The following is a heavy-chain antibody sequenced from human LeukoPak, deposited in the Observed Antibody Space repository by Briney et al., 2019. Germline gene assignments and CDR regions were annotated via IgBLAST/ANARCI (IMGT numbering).Heavy chain of an antibody. Sequence: PGGSLRLSCAASGYSFSTYSMNWVRQAPGKGLEWVSFISTGSSYIYYADSVKGRFTISRDNAKKSLYLQMNSPRAEDTAVYFCARSFYDSSGYPNFDYWGQGTLVTVSS. CDR3: ARSFYDSSGYPNFDY. V-gene: IGHV3-21*01. CDR1: GYSFSTYS. CDR2: ISTGSSYI. D-gene: IGHD3-22*01. J-gene: IGHJ4*02.